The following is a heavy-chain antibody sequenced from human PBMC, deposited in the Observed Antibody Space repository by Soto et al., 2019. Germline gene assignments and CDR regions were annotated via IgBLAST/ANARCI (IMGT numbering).Heavy chain of an antibody. V-gene: IGHV4-31*03. D-gene: IGHD4-4*01. CDR3: ARSYTATTEANWFDP. Sequence: PSETLSLTCTVSGGSISSGGYYWSWIRQHPGKGLEWIGYIYYSGTTYFNPSLKSRVTISVDTSKNQFSLKVSSVTAADTAVYYCARSYTATTEANWFDPWVQGEQVT. CDR1: GGSISSGGYY. J-gene: IGHJ5*02. CDR2: IYYSGTT.